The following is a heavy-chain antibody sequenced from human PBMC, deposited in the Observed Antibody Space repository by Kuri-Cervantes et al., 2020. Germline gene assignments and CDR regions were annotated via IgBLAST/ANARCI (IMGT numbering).Heavy chain of an antibody. CDR3: ARDRPYDSSGYYHWFDP. J-gene: IGHJ5*02. CDR2: IYTSGST. CDR1: GGSISSYY. V-gene: IGHV4-4*07. Sequence: SETLSLTCTVSGGSISSYYWSWIRQPAGKGLEWIGRIYTSGSTNYNPSLKSRVTMSVDTPENQFSLKLSSVTAADTAVYYCARDRPYDSSGYYHWFDPWGQGTLVTVSS. D-gene: IGHD3-22*01.